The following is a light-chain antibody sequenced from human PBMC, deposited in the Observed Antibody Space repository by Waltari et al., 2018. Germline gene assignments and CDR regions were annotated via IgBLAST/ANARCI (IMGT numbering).Light chain of an antibody. CDR1: SSDVGGYNY. CDR3: SSYTSSSTWV. Sequence: QSALTQPASVSGSPGQSITIPCTGTSSDVGGYNYVPWYQQHPGKAPKLMIYDVSKRPSGVSTRFSGSKSGNTASLTISGLQAEDEADYYCSSYTSSSTWVFGGGTKLTVL. J-gene: IGLJ3*02. CDR2: DVS. V-gene: IGLV2-14*01.